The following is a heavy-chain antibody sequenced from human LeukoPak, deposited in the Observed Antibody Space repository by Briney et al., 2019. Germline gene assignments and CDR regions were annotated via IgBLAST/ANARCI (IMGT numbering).Heavy chain of an antibody. J-gene: IGHJ3*02. CDR2: ISTNSRTI. V-gene: IGHV3-48*01. D-gene: IGHD1-1*01. Sequence: GGSLRLSCAASGFTFSAYTMNWVRQAPGKGLEWVSYISTNSRTISYADSGKGRFTISRDNAKNSLFLQMNSLRAEDTAVYYCARDGGSYNFDIWGQGTTVTVSS. CDR1: GFTFSAYT. CDR3: ARDGGSYNFDI.